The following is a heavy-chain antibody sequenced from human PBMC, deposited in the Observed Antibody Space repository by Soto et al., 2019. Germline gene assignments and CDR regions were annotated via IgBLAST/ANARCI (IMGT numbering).Heavy chain of an antibody. CDR1: GGTFSSYT. Sequence: GSSVKVSCKASGGTFSSYTISWVRQAPGQGLEWMGIINPSGGSTSYAQKFQGRVTMTRDTSTSTVYMELSSLRSEDTAVYYCARDGDYCGGDCYIRTYGMDVWGQGTTVTVSS. J-gene: IGHJ6*02. CDR3: ARDGDYCGGDCYIRTYGMDV. CDR2: INPSGGST. V-gene: IGHV1-46*01. D-gene: IGHD2-21*02.